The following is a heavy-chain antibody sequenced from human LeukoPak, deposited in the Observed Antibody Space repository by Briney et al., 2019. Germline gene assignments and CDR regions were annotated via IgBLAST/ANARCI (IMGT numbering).Heavy chain of an antibody. Sequence: PSETLSLTCTVSGGSISSYYWSWIRQPAGKGLEWIGRIYTSGSTNYNPSLKSRVTISVDTSKNQFSLKLSSVTAADTAVYYCASHNGYCSGGSCLGLFDPWGQGTLVTVSS. D-gene: IGHD2-15*01. V-gene: IGHV4-4*07. CDR2: IYTSGST. J-gene: IGHJ5*02. CDR1: GGSISSYY. CDR3: ASHNGYCSGGSCLGLFDP.